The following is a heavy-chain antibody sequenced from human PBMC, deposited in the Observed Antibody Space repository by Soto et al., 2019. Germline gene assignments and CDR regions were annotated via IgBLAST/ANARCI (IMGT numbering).Heavy chain of an antibody. CDR2: LGGGGDT. CDR1: GFTFGTYT. D-gene: IGHD3-9*01. CDR3: TKDRHPDGIWTFDF. J-gene: IGHJ4*02. Sequence: PGGSLRLSCAASGFTFGTYTMNWVRQAPGEGLEWVSALGGGGDTHYAESVKGRFTISRDYSKNILLLQMNSLRDEDSAKYYCTKDRHPDGIWTFDFWGQGTLVTVSS. V-gene: IGHV3-23*01.